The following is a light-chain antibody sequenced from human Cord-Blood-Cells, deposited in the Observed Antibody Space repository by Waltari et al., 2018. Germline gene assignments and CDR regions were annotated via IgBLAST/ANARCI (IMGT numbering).Light chain of an antibody. CDR3: QQHDSYPLT. J-gene: IGKJ1*01. V-gene: IGKV1-39*01. Sequence: DIQMTQSPSSLSASVGNSVTITCRASQGISSYLNWYQQKPGKAPKLLIYAASTLQSGVPSRFSGSGSGTDFTLTISSLQPEDFATYYCQQHDSYPLTFGQGTKVEIK. CDR1: QGISSY. CDR2: AAS.